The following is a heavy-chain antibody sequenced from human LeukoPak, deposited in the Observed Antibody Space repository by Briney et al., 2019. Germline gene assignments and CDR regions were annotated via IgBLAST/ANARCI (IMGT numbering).Heavy chain of an antibody. CDR2: ITASGGNT. CDR1: GPTFSSYA. Sequence: GSLVLSWAASGPTFSSYAMRWGRQAPGEGVERGSAITASGGNTYYADSVKGRFTISRDNSRNTLYLQMNSLRAEDTAVYYCARDRKGALNYGMDVWGQGTTVTVSS. J-gene: IGHJ6*02. V-gene: IGHV3-23*01. CDR3: ARDRKGALNYGMDV.